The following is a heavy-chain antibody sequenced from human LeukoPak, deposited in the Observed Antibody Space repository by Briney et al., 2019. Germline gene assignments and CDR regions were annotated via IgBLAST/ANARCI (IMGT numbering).Heavy chain of an antibody. CDR1: GGSISSGGYY. Sequence: SETLSLTCTVSGGSISSGGYYWRWLRQHPGTGLEWIGCIYYSGSTYYNPSLKSRVTISVDTSKNQFSLKLSSVTAADTAVYYCARGYGDPYYYYGMDVWGQGTTVTVSS. CDR2: IYYSGST. J-gene: IGHJ6*02. CDR3: ARGYGDPYYYYGMDV. D-gene: IGHD4-17*01. V-gene: IGHV4-31*03.